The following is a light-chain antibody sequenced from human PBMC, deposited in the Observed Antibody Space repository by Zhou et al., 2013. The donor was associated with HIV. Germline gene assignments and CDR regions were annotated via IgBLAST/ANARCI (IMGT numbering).Light chain of an antibody. CDR3: QQYNRWPPLT. CDR2: DAS. V-gene: IGKV3-15*01. CDR1: QNVPY. Sequence: EVVMTQSPGTLSLSPGERATLSCRASQNVPYLAWYQKKSGQPPRLLIYDASTRATGVPVRFSGSGSGTEFTLSIANLQSEDVAVYYCQQYNRWPPLTFGGGTQVEIK. J-gene: IGKJ4*01.